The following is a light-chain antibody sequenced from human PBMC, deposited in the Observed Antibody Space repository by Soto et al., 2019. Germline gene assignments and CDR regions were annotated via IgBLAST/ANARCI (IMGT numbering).Light chain of an antibody. CDR1: SSDVGGYNY. CDR2: EVS. Sequence: QSALTQPASVSGSPGQSITISCTGTSSDVGGYNYVSWYQQHPGKAPKLMVYEVSNRPSGVSNRFFGSKSGNTASLTISGLQAEDEADYYCSSYTISSTWVFGGGTKLTVL. CDR3: SSYTISSTWV. V-gene: IGLV2-14*01. J-gene: IGLJ3*02.